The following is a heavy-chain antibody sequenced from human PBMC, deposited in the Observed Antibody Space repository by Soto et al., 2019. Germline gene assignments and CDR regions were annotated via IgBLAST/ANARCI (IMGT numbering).Heavy chain of an antibody. J-gene: IGHJ4*02. CDR3: ASALGLLGSLLRDCFAY. Sequence: EVQLVESGGGLVKPGGSLRLSCAASRFTFSSYSMNWVRQAPGKGLEWVSSISSSSSYIYYSDSVKGRFTISRDNAKNSLYLQMISRRAEDTAVYYGASALGLLGSLLRDCFAYWGQGTLVTVSS. D-gene: IGHD7-27*01. V-gene: IGHV3-21*01. CDR2: ISSSSSYI. CDR1: RFTFSSYS.